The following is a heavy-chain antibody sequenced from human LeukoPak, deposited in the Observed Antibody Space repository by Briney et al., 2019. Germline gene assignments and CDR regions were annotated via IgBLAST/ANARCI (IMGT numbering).Heavy chain of an antibody. Sequence: GGALRLSCAVSGFTFSTYWMAWVRQAPGKGLECVATINTDGNEKSYVDSVKGRFTISRDNAKNSLYLQMNSLRVEDTAVFYCARDIWRSFDFRGQGSLVTVSS. V-gene: IGHV3-7*01. CDR1: GFTFSTYW. CDR3: ARDIWRSFDF. J-gene: IGHJ5*01. CDR2: INTDGNEK. D-gene: IGHD2-15*01.